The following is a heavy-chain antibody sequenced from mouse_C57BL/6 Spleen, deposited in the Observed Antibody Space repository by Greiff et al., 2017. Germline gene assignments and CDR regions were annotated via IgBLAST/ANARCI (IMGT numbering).Heavy chain of an antibody. CDR2: IRSKSNNYAT. CDR3: VGRGNSNYGGDAMDY. J-gene: IGHJ4*01. Sequence: EVKLMESGGGLVQPKGSLKLSCAASGFSFNTYAMNWVRQAPGKGLEWVARIRSKSNNYATYYADSVKDRFTISRDDSESMLYLQMNNLKTEDTAMYYCVGRGNSNYGGDAMDYWGQGTSVTVSS. D-gene: IGHD2-5*01. CDR1: GFSFNTYA. V-gene: IGHV10-1*01.